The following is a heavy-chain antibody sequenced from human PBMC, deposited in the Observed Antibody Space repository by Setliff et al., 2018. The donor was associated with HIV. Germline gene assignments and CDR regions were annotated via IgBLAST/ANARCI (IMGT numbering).Heavy chain of an antibody. J-gene: IGHJ4*02. V-gene: IGHV3-20*04. D-gene: IGHD1-26*01. CDR1: GFTFSSFV. CDR3: VRDGVGTTPFDY. Sequence: PGGSLRLSCAASGFTFSSFVMTWVRQAPGKGLEWVSGINWNSDSIGYADSVKGRFTISRDNAKNSLYLRMNSLRAEDMAVYFCVRDGVGTTPFDYWGQGSLVTVSS. CDR2: INWNSDSI.